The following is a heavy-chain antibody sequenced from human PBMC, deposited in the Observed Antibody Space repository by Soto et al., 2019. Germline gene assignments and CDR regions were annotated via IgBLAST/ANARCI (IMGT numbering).Heavy chain of an antibody. Sequence: SETLSLTCTVSGGSISSGDYYWSWIRQPPGKGLEWIGYIYYSGSTYYNPSLKSRVTISVDTSKNQFSLKLSSVTAADTAVYYCAREDTMVRGAPGGMDVWGQGTTVTVSS. D-gene: IGHD3-10*01. CDR3: AREDTMVRGAPGGMDV. J-gene: IGHJ6*02. CDR1: GGSISSGDYY. V-gene: IGHV4-30-4*01. CDR2: IYYSGST.